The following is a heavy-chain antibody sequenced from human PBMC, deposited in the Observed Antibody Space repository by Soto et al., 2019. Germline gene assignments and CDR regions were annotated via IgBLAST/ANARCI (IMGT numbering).Heavy chain of an antibody. J-gene: IGHJ6*02. CDR2: ISGSGDRT. D-gene: IGHD1-26*01. CDR1: GFTFSSYA. Sequence: EVQLLESGGGLVQPGGSLRLSCAASGFTFSSYAITWVRQAPGKGLEWVSVISGSGDRTYYADSVKGRFTISRDNSKNTLYRQMNSLRAEDTAVYYCASGRGRYFYYGMDVWGQGTTVTVSS. V-gene: IGHV3-23*01. CDR3: ASGRGRYFYYGMDV.